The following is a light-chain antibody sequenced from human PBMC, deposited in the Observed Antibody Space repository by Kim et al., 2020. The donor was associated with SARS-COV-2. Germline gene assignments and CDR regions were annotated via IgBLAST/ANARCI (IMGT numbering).Light chain of an antibody. Sequence: SVFPGERAPLSCKASQIIRSNLAWYQQRPGQAPRLLIYGASTRATGVPARFSGGGSGTDFTLTISSLQPEDFAVYYCQQYNTWYTFGQGTKLEI. CDR3: QQYNTWYT. CDR1: QIIRSN. J-gene: IGKJ2*01. CDR2: GAS. V-gene: IGKV3-15*01.